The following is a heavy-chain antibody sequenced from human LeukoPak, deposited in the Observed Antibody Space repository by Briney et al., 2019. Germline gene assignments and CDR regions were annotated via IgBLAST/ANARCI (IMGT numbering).Heavy chain of an antibody. CDR2: INPNSGGT. CDR3: AREIPSGIAVAGTSDY. CDR1: GYTVTGSY. V-gene: IGHV1-2*02. Sequence: ASVKVSCKASGYTVTGSYMHWVRQAPGQGLEWMGWINPNSGGTNYAQKFQGRVTMTRDTSISTAYMELSRLRSDDTAVYYCAREIPSGIAVAGTSDYWGQGTLVTVSS. J-gene: IGHJ4*02. D-gene: IGHD6-19*01.